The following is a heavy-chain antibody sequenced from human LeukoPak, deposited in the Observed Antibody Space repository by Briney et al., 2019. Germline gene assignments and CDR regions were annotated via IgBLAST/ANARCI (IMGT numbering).Heavy chain of an antibody. Sequence: SETLSLTCTVSSYSINNGYLWAWIRQPLGKGLEWIGSIYYSGSTYYNPSLKSRVTISLDTSKNQFSLKLSSVTAADTAVYYCARGKYSYAYFGAYYFDYWGQGTLVTVSS. CDR2: IYYSGST. D-gene: IGHD5-18*01. V-gene: IGHV4-38-2*02. CDR1: SYSINNGYL. CDR3: ARGKYSYAYFGAYYFDY. J-gene: IGHJ4*02.